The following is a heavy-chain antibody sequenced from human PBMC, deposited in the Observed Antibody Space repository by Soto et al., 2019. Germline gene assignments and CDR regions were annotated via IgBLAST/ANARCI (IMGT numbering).Heavy chain of an antibody. CDR1: GFSLSTSGVG. CDR2: IYWDDDK. D-gene: IGHD3-9*01. J-gene: IGHJ5*02. V-gene: IGHV2-5*02. CDR3: AHHRGLFDWLRYNWFDP. Sequence: SGPTLVNPTQTLTLTCTFSGFSLSTSGVGVGWIRQPPGKALEWLALIYWDDDKRYSPSLKSRLTITKDTSKNQVVLTMTNMDPVDTATYYCAHHRGLFDWLRYNWFDPWGQGTLVTVSS.